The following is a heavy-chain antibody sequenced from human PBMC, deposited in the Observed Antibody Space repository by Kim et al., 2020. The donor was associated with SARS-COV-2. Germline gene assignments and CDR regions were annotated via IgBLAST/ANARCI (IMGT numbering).Heavy chain of an antibody. J-gene: IGHJ4*02. CDR1: GYTFTGYY. D-gene: IGHD3-16*02. CDR2: INPNSGGT. Sequence: ASVKVSCKASGYTFTGYYMHWVRQAPGQGLEWMGRINPNSGGTNYAQKFQGRVTMTRDTSISTAYMELSRLRSDDTAVYYCARGQYDYVWGSYRYTGIHFDYWGQGTLVTVSS. V-gene: IGHV1-2*06. CDR3: ARGQYDYVWGSYRYTGIHFDY.